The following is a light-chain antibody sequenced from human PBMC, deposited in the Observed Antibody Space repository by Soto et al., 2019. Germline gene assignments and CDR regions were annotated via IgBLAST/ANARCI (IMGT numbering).Light chain of an antibody. CDR1: SSNLGAGYD. J-gene: IGLJ3*02. Sequence: QAVVTQPPSVSGAPGQKVTISCTGNSSNLGAGYDVHWYQQLPGAAPKLVIFGNRNRPSGVPERFSGSKSGTSASLAITGLQAEDEADYYCQAYDYSLTASVFGGGTKLTVL. CDR2: GNR. V-gene: IGLV1-40*01. CDR3: QAYDYSLTASV.